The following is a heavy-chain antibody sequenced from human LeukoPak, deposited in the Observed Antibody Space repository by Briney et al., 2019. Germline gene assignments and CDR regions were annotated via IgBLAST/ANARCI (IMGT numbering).Heavy chain of an antibody. D-gene: IGHD6-19*01. CDR1: GGSFSGYY. CDR3: ARQAGETYSTGWYEGYFDL. Sequence: SETLSLTCAVYGGSFSGYYWSWIRQPPGKGLEWIGEINHSGSTNYNPSLKSRVTISVDTSKNQFSLKLRSVTDADTAVYYCARQAGETYSTGWYEGYFDLWGRGTPVTVSS. J-gene: IGHJ2*01. CDR2: INHSGST. V-gene: IGHV4-34*01.